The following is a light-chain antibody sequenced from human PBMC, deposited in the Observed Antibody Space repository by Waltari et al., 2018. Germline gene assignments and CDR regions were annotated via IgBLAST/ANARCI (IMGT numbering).Light chain of an antibody. CDR3: AAWDDSLSGRV. J-gene: IGLJ2*01. V-gene: IGLV1-47*01. CDR2: RNN. CDR1: IANIASHY. Sequence: QSVLPQPPSASGTPGQRVTTPCSGSIANIASHYLYWYQQLPGTTPNLLIYRNNQRPSGVPDRFSGSKSGTSASLAISGLRSEDEADYYCAAWDDSLSGRVFGGGTKLTVL.